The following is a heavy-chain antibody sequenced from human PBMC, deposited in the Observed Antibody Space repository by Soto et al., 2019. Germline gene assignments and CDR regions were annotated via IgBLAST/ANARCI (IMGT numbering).Heavy chain of an antibody. CDR1: GFTFSSYW. CDR3: ARDGSGYFVY. J-gene: IGHJ4*02. V-gene: IGHV3-7*01. Sequence: EVQLVESGGGLVQPGGSLRLSCAGSGFTFSSYWMSWLRQAPGKGLEWVANTKQDESEKYYVDSVKGRFTISRDNARNSLFLQMNSLSVEATAIYYCARDGSGYFVYWGQGTLVTVSS. D-gene: IGHD3-22*01. CDR2: TKQDESEK.